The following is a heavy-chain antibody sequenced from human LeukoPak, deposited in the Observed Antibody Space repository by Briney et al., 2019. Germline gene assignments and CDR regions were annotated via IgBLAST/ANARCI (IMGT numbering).Heavy chain of an antibody. CDR1: GDTVSSNSAA. CDR3: ARGFALDF. CDR2: TYYRSKWYY. Sequence: KPSQTLSLTCDISGDTVSSNSAAWNWIRQSPSRGLEWLGRTYYRSKWYYDYAVSVKSRITISPDTSKNQFSLQPNSVTADDTAVYYCARGFALDFWGQGTMVTVSS. V-gene: IGHV6-1*01. J-gene: IGHJ3*01.